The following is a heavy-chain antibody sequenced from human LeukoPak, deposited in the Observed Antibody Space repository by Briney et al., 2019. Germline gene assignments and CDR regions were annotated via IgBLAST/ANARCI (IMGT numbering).Heavy chain of an antibody. J-gene: IGHJ4*02. V-gene: IGHV3-30-3*01. D-gene: IGHD6-13*01. Sequence: GRSLRLSCAASGFTFSSYSMHWARQAPGKGLEWVAIVSYDGSNNYYTDSVKGRFSISRDNSKNTLYLQMNSLRTEDTAVYSCAREGFRLSSRAAASFLDYWGQGTLVTVSS. CDR1: GFTFSSYS. CDR3: AREGFRLSSRAAASFLDY. CDR2: VSYDGSNN.